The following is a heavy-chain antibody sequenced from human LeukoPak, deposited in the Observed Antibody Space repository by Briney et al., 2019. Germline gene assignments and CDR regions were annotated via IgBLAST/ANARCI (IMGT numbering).Heavy chain of an antibody. CDR2: ISAYNGNT. V-gene: IGHV1-18*01. CDR1: GYTFTSYG. CDR3: ASTMTGNWFDP. Sequence: ASVKVCCKASGYTFTSYGISWVRQAPGQGLEWMGWISAYNGNTNYAQKLQGRVTMTTDTSTSTAYMELRSLRSDDTAVYYCASTMTGNWFDPWGQGTLVTVSS. J-gene: IGHJ5*02. D-gene: IGHD3-22*01.